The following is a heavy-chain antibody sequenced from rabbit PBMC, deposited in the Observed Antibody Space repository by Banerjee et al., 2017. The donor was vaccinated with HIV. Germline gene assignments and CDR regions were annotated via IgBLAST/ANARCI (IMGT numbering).Heavy chain of an antibody. CDR2: IYTGSGAT. D-gene: IGHD4-1*01. V-gene: IGHV1S43*01. CDR1: GLDFSSSYW. J-gene: IGHJ4*01. CDR3: ARDLAGAIGWNFNL. Sequence: QEQLEESGGDLVQPEGSLTLTCKASGLDFSSSYWICWVRQAPGKGLEWIGCIYTGSGATYYASWVNGRFTISRSTSLDTVDLKMTSLTAADTATYFCARDLAGAIGWNFNLWGPGTLVTVS.